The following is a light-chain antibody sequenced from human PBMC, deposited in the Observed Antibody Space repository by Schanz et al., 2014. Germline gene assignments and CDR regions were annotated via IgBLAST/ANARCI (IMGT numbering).Light chain of an antibody. CDR3: NSYTSIKTFDV. Sequence: QSALTQPASVSGSPGQSITISCTGTGSDVGGYNYVSWYQQHPGKAPKLIIYGVTNRPSGVSTRFSGSKSGNTASLTISGLQAEDEADYYCNSYTSIKTFDVFGTGTKLTVL. CDR1: GSDVGGYNY. V-gene: IGLV2-14*03. J-gene: IGLJ1*01. CDR2: GVT.